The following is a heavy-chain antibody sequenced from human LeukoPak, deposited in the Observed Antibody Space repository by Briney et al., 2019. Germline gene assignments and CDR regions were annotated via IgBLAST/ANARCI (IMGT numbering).Heavy chain of an antibody. V-gene: IGHV4-31*03. Sequence: SETLSLTCTVSGGSISSGGYYWSWIRQHPGKGLEWIGYIYYSGSTYYNPSLKSRVTISVDTSKNQFSLKLSSVTAADTAVHYCASRPGYYYDSSGYQGRGAFDIWGQGTMVTVSS. D-gene: IGHD3-22*01. CDR3: ASRPGYYYDSSGYQGRGAFDI. J-gene: IGHJ3*02. CDR2: IYYSGST. CDR1: GGSISSGGYY.